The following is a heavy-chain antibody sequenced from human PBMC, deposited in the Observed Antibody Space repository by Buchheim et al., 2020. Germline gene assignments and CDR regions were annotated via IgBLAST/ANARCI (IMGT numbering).Heavy chain of an antibody. V-gene: IGHV3-23*01. J-gene: IGHJ4*02. CDR2: ISGSDSGT. D-gene: IGHD6-13*01. CDR3: AKDDRYRSSWYFDY. Sequence: EVQLLESGGGLVQPGGSLRLSCAASGFTFSTYAMSWVRQAPGKGLEWVSTISGSDSGTYYADSVKGRFTISRDNSKNTVDLQMNSLGVEDTARYYCAKDDRYRSSWYFDYWGQGTL. CDR1: GFTFSTYA.